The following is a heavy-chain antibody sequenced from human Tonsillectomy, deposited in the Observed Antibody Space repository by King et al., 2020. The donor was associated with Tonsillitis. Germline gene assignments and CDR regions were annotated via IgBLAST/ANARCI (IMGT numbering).Heavy chain of an antibody. CDR1: EFTFSSHG. J-gene: IGHJ1*01. CDR2: IRYDGSNK. Sequence: QLVQSGGGVVQPGGSLRLSCAASEFTFSSHGMHWVRQAPGKGLEWVAFIRYDGSNKYYADSVKGRFTISRDNSKNTLYLQMNSLRAEDTAVYYCAKGWAFGGVTTTYAEYFQHWGQGTLVTVSS. V-gene: IGHV3-30*02. D-gene: IGHD3-16*01. CDR3: AKGWAFGGVTTTYAEYFQH.